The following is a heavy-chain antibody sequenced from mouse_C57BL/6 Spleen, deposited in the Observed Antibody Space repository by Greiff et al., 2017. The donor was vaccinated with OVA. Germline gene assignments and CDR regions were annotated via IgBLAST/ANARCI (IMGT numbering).Heavy chain of an antibody. D-gene: IGHD2-5*01. CDR1: GYTFPSYW. CDR2: IYPGSGST. J-gene: IGHJ4*01. V-gene: IGHV1-55*01. CDR3: ARHYSNYEDYAMDY. Sequence: QVQLQQPGAELVKPGASVKMSCKASGYTFPSYWITWVKQRPGQGLEWVGDIYPGSGSTNYNEKFKSKATLTVDTSSSTAYMQLSSLTSEDSAVYYCARHYSNYEDYAMDYWGQGTSVTVSS.